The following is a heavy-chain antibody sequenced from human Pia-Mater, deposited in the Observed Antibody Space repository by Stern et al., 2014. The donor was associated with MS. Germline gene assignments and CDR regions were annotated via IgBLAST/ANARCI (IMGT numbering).Heavy chain of an antibody. CDR3: ASPLPSAT. J-gene: IGHJ5*02. CDR2: INPDGGRT. Sequence: VQLVESGAEVKKPGASVKLSCTASGNTFSTYSIHWVRQAPGQGLVWMGMINPDGGRTTYAQEFRDRVNMTRDTSTRPVYLQLSSLGSEDTAFYYWASPLPSATWGQGTLVTVSS. V-gene: IGHV1-46*01. CDR1: GNTFSTYS.